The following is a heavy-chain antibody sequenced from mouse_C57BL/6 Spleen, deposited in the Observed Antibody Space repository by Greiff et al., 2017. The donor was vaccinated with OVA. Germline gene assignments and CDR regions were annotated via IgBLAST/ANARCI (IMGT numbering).Heavy chain of an antibody. J-gene: IGHJ4*01. V-gene: IGHV1-26*01. CDR2: INPNNGGT. Sequence: VQLQQSGPELVKPGASVKISCKASGYTFTDYYMNWVKQSHGKSLEWIGDINPNNGGTSYNQKFKGKATLTVDKSSSTAYMELRSLTSEDSAVYDCARGSLEDYAMDYWGQGTSVTVSS. CDR1: GYTFTDYY. D-gene: IGHD6-2*01. CDR3: ARGSLEDYAMDY.